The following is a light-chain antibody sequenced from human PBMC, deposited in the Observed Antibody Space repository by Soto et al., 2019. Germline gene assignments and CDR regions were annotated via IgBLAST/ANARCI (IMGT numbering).Light chain of an antibody. V-gene: IGKV1-5*03. CDR1: QSISSH. Sequence: DIQMTQSPSTLSASVGDRVTITCRASQSISSHLAWYQQTPGKAPDLLIYKASTLETGVPSRFSGSGSGTEFTLTISSLQPDDLATYYCQQYDSYPYTFGQGTKLEIK. CDR2: KAS. J-gene: IGKJ2*01. CDR3: QQYDSYPYT.